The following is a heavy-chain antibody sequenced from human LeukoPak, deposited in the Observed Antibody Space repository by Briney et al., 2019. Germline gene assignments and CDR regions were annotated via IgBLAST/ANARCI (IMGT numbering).Heavy chain of an antibody. CDR3: ARGRITGTTEWFDP. Sequence: ASVKVARKASGCTFTSYDINWERQATGQGLEWMGWMNPNSGNTGYAQKFQGRVTMTRNTSISTAYMELSSLRSEDTAVYYCARGRITGTTEWFDPWGQGTLVTVSS. CDR1: GCTFTSYD. J-gene: IGHJ5*02. D-gene: IGHD1-20*01. V-gene: IGHV1-8*01. CDR2: MNPNSGNT.